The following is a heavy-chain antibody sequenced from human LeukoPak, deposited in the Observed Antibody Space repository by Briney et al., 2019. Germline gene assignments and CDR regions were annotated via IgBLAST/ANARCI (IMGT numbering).Heavy chain of an antibody. CDR2: ISGSGGST. CDR3: AKVAIRFLEWLSHQIRWYYFDY. Sequence: GGSLRLSCAASGFTFSSYAMSWVRQAPGKGLEWVSAISGSGGSTYYADSVKGRFTISRDNSKNTLYLQMNSLRAGDTAVYYCAKVAIRFLEWLSHQIRWYYFDYWGQGTLVTVSS. V-gene: IGHV3-23*01. D-gene: IGHD3-3*01. J-gene: IGHJ4*02. CDR1: GFTFSSYA.